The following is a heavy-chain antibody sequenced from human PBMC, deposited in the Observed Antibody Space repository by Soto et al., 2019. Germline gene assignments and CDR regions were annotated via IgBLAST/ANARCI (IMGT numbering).Heavy chain of an antibody. J-gene: IGHJ6*02. CDR3: AKSPGSYYFYGMDV. Sequence: GGSLRLSCAASGFTFSSYAMSWVRQAPGKGLEWVSAISGSGGSTYYADSVKGRFTISRDNSKNTLYLQMNSLRAEDTAVYYCAKSPGSYYFYGMDVWGQGTTVTVSS. D-gene: IGHD3-10*01. CDR2: ISGSGGST. CDR1: GFTFSSYA. V-gene: IGHV3-23*01.